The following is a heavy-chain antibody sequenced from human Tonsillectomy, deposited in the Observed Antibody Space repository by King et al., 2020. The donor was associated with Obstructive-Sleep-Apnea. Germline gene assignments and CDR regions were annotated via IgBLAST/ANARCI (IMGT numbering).Heavy chain of an antibody. CDR2: IRYDGSNK. CDR3: AVGEVKSFDY. CDR1: GFTFSSYG. J-gene: IGHJ4*02. Sequence: VQLVESGGGVVQPGRSLRLSCAASGFTFSSYGMHWVRQAPGKGLEWVACIRYDGSNKYYADSVKGRFTISRDNSKNTLYLQMNSLRAEDTAVYYCAVGEVKSFDYWGQGTLVTVSS. D-gene: IGHD3-16*01. V-gene: IGHV3-30*02.